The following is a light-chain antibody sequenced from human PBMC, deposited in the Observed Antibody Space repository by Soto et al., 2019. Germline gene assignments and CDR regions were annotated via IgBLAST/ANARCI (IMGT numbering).Light chain of an antibody. CDR2: TNN. V-gene: IGLV1-40*01. Sequence: QSVLTQPPSVSGAPGQRVTISCSGSSSNIGAGYDVHWYQQRPGTAPKLLIHTNNQRPSGVPDRFSGSKSATSASLAISGVQSEDEAVYYCAAWDDSLRGPVFGGGTKVTVL. CDR3: AAWDDSLRGPV. J-gene: IGLJ2*01. CDR1: SSNIGAGYD.